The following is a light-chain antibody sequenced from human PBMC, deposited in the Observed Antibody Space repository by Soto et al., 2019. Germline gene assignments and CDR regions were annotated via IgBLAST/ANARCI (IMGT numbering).Light chain of an antibody. CDR2: WAS. Sequence: DIVMTQSPDSLAVSLGERATINCKSSQSVLYSSNNKNYLAWYQQKLGQPPKLLIYWASTRESGLPDRFSGSGSGTDFTLTISSLQAEDVAVYYCQQYYSTPPTFGQGTKLEIK. CDR3: QQYYSTPPT. J-gene: IGKJ2*01. V-gene: IGKV4-1*01. CDR1: QSVLYSSNNKNY.